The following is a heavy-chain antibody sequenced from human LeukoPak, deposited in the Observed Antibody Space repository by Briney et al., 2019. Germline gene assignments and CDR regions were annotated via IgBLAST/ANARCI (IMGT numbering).Heavy chain of an antibody. J-gene: IGHJ4*02. D-gene: IGHD2-15*01. Sequence: GGSLRLSCAASGFTFSSYGMHWVRQAPGKGLEWVAVISYDGSNKYYADSVKGRFTISRDNSKNTLYLQMNSLGAEDTAVYYCARDEASFGFDYWGQGTLVTVSS. CDR3: ARDEASFGFDY. V-gene: IGHV3-30*03. CDR1: GFTFSSYG. CDR2: ISYDGSNK.